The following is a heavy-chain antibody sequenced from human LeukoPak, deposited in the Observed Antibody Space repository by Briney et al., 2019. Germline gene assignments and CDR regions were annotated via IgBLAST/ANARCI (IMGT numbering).Heavy chain of an antibody. Sequence: GASVKVSCKASGYTFTSYGISWVRQAPGQGLEWMGWISAYNGNTNYAQKLQGRVTMTTDTSTSTAYMELRSLRFDDTAVYYCARDGVGYCSSTSCYLGYWGQGTLVTVSS. CDR1: GYTFTSYG. CDR3: ARDGVGYCSSTSCYLGY. V-gene: IGHV1-18*01. J-gene: IGHJ4*02. CDR2: ISAYNGNT. D-gene: IGHD2-2*01.